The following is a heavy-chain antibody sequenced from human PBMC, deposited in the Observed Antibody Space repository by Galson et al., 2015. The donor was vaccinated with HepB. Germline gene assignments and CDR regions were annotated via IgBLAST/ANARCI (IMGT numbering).Heavy chain of an antibody. CDR3: ARPSISGYYHYYYMDV. Sequence: QSGAEVKKPGESLKISCKASGYTFTSYAMNWVRQAPGQGLEWMGWINTNTGNPTYAQGFTGRFVFSLDTSVSTAYLQISSLKAEDTAVYYCARPSISGYYHYYYMDVWGKGTTVTVSS. V-gene: IGHV7-4-1*02. D-gene: IGHD3-3*02. J-gene: IGHJ6*03. CDR2: INTNTGNP. CDR1: GYTFTSYA.